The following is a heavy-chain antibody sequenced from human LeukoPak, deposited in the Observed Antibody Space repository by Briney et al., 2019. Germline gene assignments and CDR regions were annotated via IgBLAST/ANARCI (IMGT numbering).Heavy chain of an antibody. V-gene: IGHV4-39*01. Sequence: SETLSLTCDVSGGSINSDTHYWGWVRQPPGKGLEWIGSILSTGNTFYEPSLKSRVTISVHTSKNQFSLKMNFETAADTAVYYCGRHGGNSYGFLFFDNWGQGTLVTASS. CDR3: GRHGGNSYGFLFFDN. D-gene: IGHD5-18*01. J-gene: IGHJ4*02. CDR2: ILSTGNT. CDR1: GGSINSDTHY.